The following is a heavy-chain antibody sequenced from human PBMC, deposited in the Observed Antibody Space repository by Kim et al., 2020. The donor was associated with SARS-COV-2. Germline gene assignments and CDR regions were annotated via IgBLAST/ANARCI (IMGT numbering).Heavy chain of an antibody. V-gene: IGHV1-46*01. Sequence: SYAQKFQGRVTMTRDTSTSTVYMELSSLRSEDTAVYYCARDSIAVAGIGYWGQGTLVTVSS. CDR3: ARDSIAVAGIGY. D-gene: IGHD6-19*01. J-gene: IGHJ4*02.